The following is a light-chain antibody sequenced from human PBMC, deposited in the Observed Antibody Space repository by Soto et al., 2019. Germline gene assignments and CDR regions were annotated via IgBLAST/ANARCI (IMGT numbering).Light chain of an antibody. Sequence: ELVMTQSPATLSVSPWEIATLSCRASQSVSSNLAWYQQKPGQAPRLLIYGASTRATGIPARFSGSGSGKEFTLTISSRQSEDFAVYYCQHYNNGPAWKCGQGTK. J-gene: IGKJ1*01. V-gene: IGKV3-15*01. CDR1: QSVSSN. CDR2: GAS. CDR3: QHYNNGPAWK.